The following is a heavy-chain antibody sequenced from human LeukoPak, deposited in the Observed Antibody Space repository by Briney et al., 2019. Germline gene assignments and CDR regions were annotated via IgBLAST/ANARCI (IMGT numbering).Heavy chain of an antibody. CDR1: GGSISYCY. Sequence: SETLSLTCTVSGGSISYCYWSWIRQPPGKGLEWIGYIYYTGSTNYNPSLKSRVTISVDTSKNQFSLKLSSVTAADTAVYYCARVGIFGVVTDYWGQGTLVTVSS. J-gene: IGHJ4*02. V-gene: IGHV4-59*01. CDR3: ARVGIFGVVTDY. CDR2: IYYTGST. D-gene: IGHD3-3*01.